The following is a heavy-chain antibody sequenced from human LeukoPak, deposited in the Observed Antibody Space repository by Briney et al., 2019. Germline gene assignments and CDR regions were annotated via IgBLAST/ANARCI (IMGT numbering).Heavy chain of an antibody. D-gene: IGHD3-10*01. J-gene: IGHJ4*02. Sequence: GGSLRLSCAASGFTVSSNYMSWVRQAPGKGLEWVSVIYSGGSTYYADSVKGRFTISRDNSKNTLYLQMNSLRAEDTAVYYCARLNYYGSGSGDYWGQGTLVTVSS. CDR1: GFTVSSNY. CDR3: ARLNYYGSGSGDY. CDR2: IYSGGST. V-gene: IGHV3-53*01.